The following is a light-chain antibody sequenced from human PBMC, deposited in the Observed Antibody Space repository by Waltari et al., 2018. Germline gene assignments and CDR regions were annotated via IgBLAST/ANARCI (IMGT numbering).Light chain of an antibody. CDR3: QHYVRLPAT. CDR1: QSVIRTF. CDR2: GAS. J-gene: IGKJ1*01. Sequence: EIVLTQSPGTLSLPPGERATLSCRASQSVIRTFAGYQQNPGQAPRLLIFGASNRATGMPDRFSGMWSGTDFSRIITRLEPEDSAMYYCQHYVRLPATFGQGTKVEIK. V-gene: IGKV3-20*01.